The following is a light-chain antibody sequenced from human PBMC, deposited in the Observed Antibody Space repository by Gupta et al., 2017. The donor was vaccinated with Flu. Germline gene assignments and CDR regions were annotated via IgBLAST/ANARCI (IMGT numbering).Light chain of an antibody. V-gene: IGLV2-8*01. CDR1: SSDVGSNNY. CDR3: SSYTGRNTLV. J-gene: IGLJ2*01. Sequence: QSALTQPPSASGSPGHSVTISCGGASSDVGSNNYVSWYQQYPGKAPKLLIYEVSKRPAGVPERFSGSKFGNTASLTVSGLRAEDEAEYFCSSYTGRNTLVFGGGTKLTVL. CDR2: EVS.